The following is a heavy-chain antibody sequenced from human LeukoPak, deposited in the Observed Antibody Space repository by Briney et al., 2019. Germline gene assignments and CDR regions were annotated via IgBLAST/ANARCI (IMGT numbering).Heavy chain of an antibody. CDR1: GGSISSYY. CDR3: AREVKTNNWFDP. D-gene: IGHD4-11*01. J-gene: IGHJ5*02. Sequence: SETLSLTCTVPGGSISSYYWSWIRQPAGKGLEWIGRIYTSGSTNYNPSLKSRVTMSVDTSKNQFSLKLRSVTAADTAVYYCAREVKTNNWFDPWGQGTLVTVSS. V-gene: IGHV4-4*07. CDR2: IYTSGST.